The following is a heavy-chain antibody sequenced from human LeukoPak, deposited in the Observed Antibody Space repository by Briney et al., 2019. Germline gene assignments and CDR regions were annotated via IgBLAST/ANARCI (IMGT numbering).Heavy chain of an antibody. CDR3: ARTYYDILTGYYSPPGGWFDP. V-gene: IGHV4-34*01. J-gene: IGHJ5*02. Sequence: SETLSLTCAVYGGSFSGYYWSWIRQPPGKGLEWIGEINHSGSTNYNPSLKSRVTISVDTSKNQFSLKLSSVTAADTAVYYCARTYYDILTGYYSPPGGWFDPWGQGTLVTVSS. CDR1: GGSFSGYY. D-gene: IGHD3-9*01. CDR2: INHSGST.